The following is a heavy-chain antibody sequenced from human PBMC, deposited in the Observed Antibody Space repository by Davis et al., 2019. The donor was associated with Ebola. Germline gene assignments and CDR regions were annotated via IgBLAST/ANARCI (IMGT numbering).Heavy chain of an antibody. D-gene: IGHD5-24*01. CDR1: GGSISSGGYY. V-gene: IGHV4-61*08. J-gene: IGHJ3*02. CDR2: IYYSGST. CDR3: ARERANGEMTPLGAFDI. Sequence: PGGSLRLSCTVSGGSISSGGYYWSWIRQHPGKGLEWIGYIYYSGSTNYNPSLKSRVTISVDTSKNQFSLNRGSVTAADTAVYYCARERANGEMTPLGAFDIWGQGTMVTVSS.